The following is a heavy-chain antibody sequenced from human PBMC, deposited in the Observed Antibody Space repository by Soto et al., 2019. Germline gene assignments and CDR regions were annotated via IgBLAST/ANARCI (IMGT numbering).Heavy chain of an antibody. Sequence: ASVKVSCKASGYTFTSYDINWVRQATGQGLEWMGWMNPDSGSTGYVQKFQGRVTMTRDTSVSTAYLELSSLTSEDTAVYYCTRSSRGTGVDFDYWVHGTQVTVSP. CDR3: TRSSRGTGVDFDY. D-gene: IGHD7-27*01. CDR2: MNPDSGST. J-gene: IGHJ4*01. CDR1: GYTFTSYD. V-gene: IGHV1-8*01.